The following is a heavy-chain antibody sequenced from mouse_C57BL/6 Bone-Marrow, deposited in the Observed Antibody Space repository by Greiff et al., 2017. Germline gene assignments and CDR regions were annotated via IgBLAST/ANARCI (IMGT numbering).Heavy chain of an antibody. CDR1: GFTFSSYG. D-gene: IGHD2-1*01. J-gene: IGHJ2*01. V-gene: IGHV5-6*01. CDR3: ARHYGNYCDY. CDR2: ISRGGSYT. Sequence: EVQLVESGGDLVKPGGSLKLSCAASGFTFSSYGMSWVRQTPDKRLEWVATISRGGSYTYYPDSVKGRFTISRDNAKNTLYLQMSSRNSEDTAMYYCARHYGNYCDYWGQGTTLTVSS.